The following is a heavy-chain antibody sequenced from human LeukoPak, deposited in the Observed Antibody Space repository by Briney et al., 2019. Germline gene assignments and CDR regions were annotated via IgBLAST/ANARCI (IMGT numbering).Heavy chain of an antibody. D-gene: IGHD6-19*01. V-gene: IGHV5-51*01. CDR2: IYPGDSDT. J-gene: IGHJ3*02. CDR3: ARTAEYSSGWYGDAFDI. Sequence: GESLKISCKGSGYSFTSYWIGWVRQMPGKGLEWMGIIYPGDSDTRYSPSFQGQVTISADKSISTAYLQWSSLKASDTAMYYCARTAEYSSGWYGDAFDIWGQGTMVTVSS. CDR1: GYSFTSYW.